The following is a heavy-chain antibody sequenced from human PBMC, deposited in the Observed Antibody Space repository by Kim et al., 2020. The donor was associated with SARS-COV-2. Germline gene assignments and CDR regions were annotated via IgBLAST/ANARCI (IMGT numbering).Heavy chain of an antibody. J-gene: IGHJ4*02. CDR2: FDPEDGET. CDR1: GYTLTELS. V-gene: IGHV1-24*01. D-gene: IGHD6-6*01. Sequence: ASVKVSCKVSGYTLTELSMHWVRQAPGKGLEWMGGFDPEDGETIYAQKFQGRVTMTEDTSTDTAYMELSSLRSEDTAVYYCATELIAARPSSPGPPAIWGQGTLVTVSS. CDR3: ATELIAARPSSPGPPAI.